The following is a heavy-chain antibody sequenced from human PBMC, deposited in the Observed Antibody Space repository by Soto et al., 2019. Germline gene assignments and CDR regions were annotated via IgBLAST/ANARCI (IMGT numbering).Heavy chain of an antibody. V-gene: IGHV4-30-2*01. CDR1: GGSISSGGYS. D-gene: IGHD3-10*01. J-gene: IGHJ6*02. CDR3: ARGGSEYGMDV. Sequence: KTSETLSLTCAVSGGSISSGGYSWSWIRQPPGKGLEWIGYIYHSGGTYYNPSLKSRVTISVDRSKNQFSLKLSSVTAADTAVYYCARGGSEYGMDVWGQGTTVTVSS. CDR2: IYHSGGT.